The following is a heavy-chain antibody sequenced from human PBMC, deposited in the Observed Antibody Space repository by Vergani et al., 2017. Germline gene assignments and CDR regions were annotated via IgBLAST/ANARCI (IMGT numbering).Heavy chain of an antibody. CDR1: GGSIISRSYY. V-gene: IGHV4-39*01. CDR3: ASGKYYSDSTSHFRGRYFDV. CDR2: IYNSGNG. J-gene: IGHJ2*01. D-gene: IGHD3-16*01. Sequence: QVQLQQWGAGLLKPSETLSLTCAVYGGSIISRSYYWGWIRQPPGKGLEWIGSIYNSGNGDSSSSLKSRVTISADTSKNQFSLRLTSVTAADTAVYYCASGKYYSDSTSHFRGRYFDVWGRGTLVTVPS.